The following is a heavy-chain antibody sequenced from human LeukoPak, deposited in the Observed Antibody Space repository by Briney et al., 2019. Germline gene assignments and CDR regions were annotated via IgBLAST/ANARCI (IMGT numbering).Heavy chain of an antibody. Sequence: SVKVSCKASGGSFSSYAISWVRQAPGQGLEWMGRIIPISGIANYAQKFQGRVTITADKSTSTAYMELSSLRSEGTAVYYCASQGVDYYDSSRNAFDIWGQGTMVTVSS. V-gene: IGHV1-69*04. CDR2: IIPISGIA. CDR1: GGSFSSYA. CDR3: ASQGVDYYDSSRNAFDI. J-gene: IGHJ3*02. D-gene: IGHD3-22*01.